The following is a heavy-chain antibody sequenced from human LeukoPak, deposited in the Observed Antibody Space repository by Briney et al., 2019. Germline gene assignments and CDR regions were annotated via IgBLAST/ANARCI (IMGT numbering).Heavy chain of an antibody. V-gene: IGHV1-69*04. Sequence: SVKVSCKASGGTFSSYAISWVRQAPGQGLEWMGRIIPILGIANYAQKFQGRVTITADESTSTAYMELSSLRSEDTAVYYCARGFEYSSSFDYWGQGTLVTVSS. J-gene: IGHJ4*02. CDR3: ARGFEYSSSFDY. CDR1: GGTFSSYA. CDR2: IIPILGIA. D-gene: IGHD6-6*01.